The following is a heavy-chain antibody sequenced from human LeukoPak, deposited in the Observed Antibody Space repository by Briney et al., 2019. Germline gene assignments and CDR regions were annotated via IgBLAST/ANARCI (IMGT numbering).Heavy chain of an antibody. J-gene: IGHJ4*02. Sequence: GGSLKLSCAASGFTFSGSAMHWVRQASGKGLEWVGRIRSKANSYATAYAASVKGRFTISRDDLKNTANLQMNSLKTEDTAVYYCTRGAYDSSKNYFDDWGQGTLVTVSS. CDR3: TRGAYDSSKNYFDD. CDR2: IRSKANSYAT. CDR1: GFTFSGSA. V-gene: IGHV3-73*01. D-gene: IGHD3-22*01.